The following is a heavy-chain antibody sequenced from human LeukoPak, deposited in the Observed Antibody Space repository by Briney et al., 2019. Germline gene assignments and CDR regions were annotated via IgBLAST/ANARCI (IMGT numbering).Heavy chain of an antibody. V-gene: IGHV3-30*02. CDR3: ATLGGAYAYNYGFDY. D-gene: IGHD5-24*01. Sequence: PGGSLRLSCVASGFNFITYGMHWVRQAPGKGLEWVTFIRYDGSNKYYADSVKGRFTISRDNSKNTLYLQMNSLRAEDTAIYYCATLGGAYAYNYGFDYWGQGTLVTVSS. J-gene: IGHJ4*02. CDR2: IRYDGSNK. CDR1: GFNFITYG.